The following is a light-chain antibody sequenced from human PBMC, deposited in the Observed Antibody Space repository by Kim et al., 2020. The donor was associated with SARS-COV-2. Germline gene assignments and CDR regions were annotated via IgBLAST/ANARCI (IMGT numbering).Light chain of an antibody. V-gene: IGKV1-39*01. CDR2: SAT. CDR3: QQNFSPPRYT. Sequence: ASIGDRVTITCWTNQNINNRLNWYQQRPGRAPNLLIHSATTLQNGVPSKFSGSGSGTHFALTIDGLQPDDFVTYFCQQNFSPPRYTFGQGTKLEI. J-gene: IGKJ2*01. CDR1: QNINNR.